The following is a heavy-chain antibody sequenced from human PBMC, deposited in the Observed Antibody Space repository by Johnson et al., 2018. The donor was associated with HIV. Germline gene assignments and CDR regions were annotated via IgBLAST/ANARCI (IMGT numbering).Heavy chain of an antibody. CDR1: GFTFSGFE. J-gene: IGHJ3*02. D-gene: IGHD1-26*01. CDR2: ISYDGTKR. CDR3: AKDLGESENEEWASDM. V-gene: IGHV3-30-3*01. Sequence: QVQLVESGGGVVQPGRSLRLSCAASGFTFSGFEMHWVRQSPGKGLEWVAVISYDGTKRYYADSVKGRFTISRDNSKNTLYLQMNSLRAEDTALYYCAKDLGESENEEWASDMWGQGTMVTVSS.